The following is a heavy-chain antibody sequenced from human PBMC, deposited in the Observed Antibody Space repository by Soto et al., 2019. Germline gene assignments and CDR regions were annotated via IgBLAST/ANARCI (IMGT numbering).Heavy chain of an antibody. Sequence: ASVKVSCKASGYTFTSYGISWVRQAPGQGLEWMGWIGAYNGNTNYAQKLQGRVTMTTDTSTSTAYMELRSLRSDDTAVYYCARYSSLGIAAAGLDYLGQGTLVSFSS. J-gene: IGHJ4*02. CDR3: ARYSSLGIAAAGLDY. CDR1: GYTFTSYG. V-gene: IGHV1-18*01. CDR2: IGAYNGNT. D-gene: IGHD6-13*01.